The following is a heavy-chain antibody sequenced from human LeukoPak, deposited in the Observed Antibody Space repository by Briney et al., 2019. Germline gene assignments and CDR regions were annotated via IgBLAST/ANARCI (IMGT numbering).Heavy chain of an antibody. CDR1: GFTFRSYN. CDR3: ARVRGWGDSFYYYNMDV. J-gene: IGHJ6*02. CDR2: ISSSSTI. Sequence: HPGGSLRLSCAASGFTFRSYNMNWVRQTPGKGLEWVSYISSSSTIYYADSVKGRFTISRDNAKNSLFLQMNSLRVEDTAVYYCARVRGWGDSFYYYNMDVGGQGTTVTVS. D-gene: IGHD3-10*01. V-gene: IGHV3-48*04.